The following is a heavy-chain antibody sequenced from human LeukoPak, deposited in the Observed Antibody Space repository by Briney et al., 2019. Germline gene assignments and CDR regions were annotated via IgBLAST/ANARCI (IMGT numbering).Heavy chain of an antibody. CDR3: ASSQPRGLLWFGDDAFDI. V-gene: IGHV4-38-2*02. CDR1: GNSISSGYY. D-gene: IGHD3-10*01. Sequence: SETLSLTCTVSGNSISSGYYWGWIRQPPGKGLEWIGSIYHSGSTYYNPSLKSRVTISVDTSKNQFSLKLSSVTAADTAVYYCASSQPRGLLWFGDDAFDIWGQGTMVTVSS. J-gene: IGHJ3*02. CDR2: IYHSGST.